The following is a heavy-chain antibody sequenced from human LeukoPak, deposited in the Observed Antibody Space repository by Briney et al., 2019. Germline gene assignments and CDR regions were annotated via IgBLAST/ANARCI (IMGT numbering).Heavy chain of an antibody. D-gene: IGHD7-27*01. CDR1: RFTFTVFH. V-gene: IGHV3-21*03. CDR2: ISSSTTYI. J-gene: IGHJ4*02. CDR3: ARGAGDRDH. Sequence: GGSLSLSCAPSRFTFTVFHMNWVCQAPGQGLEWVSSISSSTTYIYYADSVKGRFTISRDNAKNSLFLQMNSLKAEQIAVESWARGAGDRDHGGQGTLVTVSS.